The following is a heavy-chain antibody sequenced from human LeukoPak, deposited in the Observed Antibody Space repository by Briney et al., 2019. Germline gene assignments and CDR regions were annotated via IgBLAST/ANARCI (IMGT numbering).Heavy chain of an antibody. CDR1: GLTFSAYG. CDR3: AKGVDSSGWPNWFDP. D-gene: IGHD6-19*01. CDR2: IRYDGSNK. Sequence: GGSLRLSCAASGLTFSAYGMQWVRQAPGKGLEGGAFIRYDGSNKYYADSVKGRFTISRDNPKNTLYLQMNSLRPEDTAVYYCAKGVDSSGWPNWFDPWGQGTLVTVSS. V-gene: IGHV3-30*02. J-gene: IGHJ5*02.